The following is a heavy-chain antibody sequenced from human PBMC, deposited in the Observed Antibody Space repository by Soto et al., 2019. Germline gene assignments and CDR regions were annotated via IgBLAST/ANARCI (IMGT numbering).Heavy chain of an antibody. CDR1: GFIFSNHD. Sequence: GGSLRLSCAASGFIFSNHDMHWVRQATGKGLEWVSGISTAGDTFYSGSVKGRFTISRENAKNSLYLQMNYLRAGDTAVYYCARGGYCTGGSCYSYHWDVWGQGTTVTVSS. V-gene: IGHV3-13*04. CDR2: ISTAGDT. D-gene: IGHD2-15*01. J-gene: IGHJ6*02. CDR3: ARGGYCTGGSCYSYHWDV.